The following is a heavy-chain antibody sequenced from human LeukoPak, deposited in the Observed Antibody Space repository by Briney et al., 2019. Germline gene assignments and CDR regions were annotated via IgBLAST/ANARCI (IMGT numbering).Heavy chain of an antibody. V-gene: IGHV3-21*01. D-gene: IGHD5-18*01. CDR3: ARADWDTAMIDY. J-gene: IGHJ4*02. CDR2: ISSSSSYI. CDR1: GFTFSSYS. Sequence: QTGGSLRLSCAASGFTFSSYSMNWVRQAPGKGLEWVSSISSSSSYIYYADSVKGRFTISRDNAKNSLYLQMNSLRAEDTAVYYCARADWDTAMIDYWGQGTLVTVSS.